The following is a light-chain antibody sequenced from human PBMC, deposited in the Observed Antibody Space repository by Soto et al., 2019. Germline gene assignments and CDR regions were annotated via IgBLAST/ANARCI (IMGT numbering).Light chain of an antibody. CDR3: CSYAGSSTVV. CDR2: DVS. Sequence: QSVLTQPRSVSGSPGQSVTISCTGTSSDVGAYDYVSWYQQHPGKAPKLMIYDVSKRPSGVPDRFSGSKSGNTASLTISGLQAEDEADYYCCSYAGSSTVVFGGGTKVTVL. CDR1: SSDVGAYDY. V-gene: IGLV2-11*01. J-gene: IGLJ2*01.